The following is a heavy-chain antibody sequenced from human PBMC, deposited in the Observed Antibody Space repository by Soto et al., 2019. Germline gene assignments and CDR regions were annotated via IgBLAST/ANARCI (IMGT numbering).Heavy chain of an antibody. J-gene: IGHJ6*02. CDR3: VVVADPRNLDYYYYYGMDV. CDR1: GYTFTSYY. V-gene: IGHV1-46*01. D-gene: IGHD2-15*01. CDR2: INPSVGST. Sequence: ASVKVSCKASGYTFTSYYMHWVRQAPGQGLEWMGIINPSVGSTSYAQKFQGRVTITGDKSTSTAYMELSSLRSEDTAVYYCVVVADPRNLDYYYYYGMDVWGQGTTVTVSS.